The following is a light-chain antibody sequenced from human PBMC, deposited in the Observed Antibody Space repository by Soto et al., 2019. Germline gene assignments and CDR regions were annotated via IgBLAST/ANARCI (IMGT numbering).Light chain of an antibody. CDR3: QQYGGSPIT. Sequence: ELEMTQSPATLSVSPGESATLSCRASQFVGTNLAWYQQRRGQALRLLIYGASSRATGIPVRFSGSGSGTDFTLTITRLEPEDFALYYCQQYGGSPITFGLGTRLEI. V-gene: IGKV3-15*01. J-gene: IGKJ5*01. CDR1: QFVGTN. CDR2: GAS.